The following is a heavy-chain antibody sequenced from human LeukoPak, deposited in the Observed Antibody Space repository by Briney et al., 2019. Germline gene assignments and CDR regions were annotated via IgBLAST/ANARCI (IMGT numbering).Heavy chain of an antibody. Sequence: ASVKVSCKASGYTFTSYGISWVRQAPGQGLEWMGWISAYNGNTNYAQKLQGRVTMTTETSTNTAYMELRSLRSDDTAVYYCARSVRYCSGGSCGLRYWGQGTLVTVSS. J-gene: IGHJ4*02. CDR2: ISAYNGNT. CDR3: ARSVRYCSGGSCGLRY. V-gene: IGHV1-18*01. D-gene: IGHD2-15*01. CDR1: GYTFTSYG.